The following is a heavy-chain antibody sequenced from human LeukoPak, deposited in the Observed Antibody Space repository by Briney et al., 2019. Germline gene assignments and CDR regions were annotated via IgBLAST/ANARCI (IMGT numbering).Heavy chain of an antibody. D-gene: IGHD3-3*01. Sequence: GGSLRLSCAASGFTFSDYYMSWIRQAPGKGLEWVSYISSSGSTIYYADSVKGRFTISRDNAKNSLYLQMNSLRAEDTAVYYCATAPRGKFTFWSGYSDPLDYWGQGTLVTLSS. CDR1: GFTFSDYY. J-gene: IGHJ4*02. CDR3: ATAPRGKFTFWSGYSDPLDY. CDR2: ISSSGSTI. V-gene: IGHV3-11*04.